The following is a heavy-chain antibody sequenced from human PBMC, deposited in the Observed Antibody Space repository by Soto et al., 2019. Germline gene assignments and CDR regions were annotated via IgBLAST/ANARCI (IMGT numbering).Heavy chain of an antibody. CDR2: ISWNSGSI. Sequence: GGSLRLSCAASGFTFDDYAMHWVRQAPGKGLEWVSGISWNSGSIGYADSMKGRFTISRDNAKNSLYLQMNSLRAEDTALYYCAKDLSVRAYYYYGMDVWGQGTTVTVSS. V-gene: IGHV3-9*01. D-gene: IGHD3-10*02. CDR3: AKDLSVRAYYYYGMDV. J-gene: IGHJ6*02. CDR1: GFTFDDYA.